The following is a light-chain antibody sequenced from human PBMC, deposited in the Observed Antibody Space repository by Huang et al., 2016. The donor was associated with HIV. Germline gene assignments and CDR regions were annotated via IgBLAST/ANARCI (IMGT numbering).Light chain of an antibody. CDR3: QQRSSGVT. CDR2: DTS. V-gene: IGKV3-11*01. CDR1: QSVGNY. J-gene: IGKJ4*01. Sequence: IVLTQSPATLSWYPGERVTLSCRASQSVGNYIAWYQQHPGQSPKLLIYDTSTRATGTPVRFSGSGSGTDFTLTNSSLESEDFAVYYCQQRSSGVTFGGGTKV.